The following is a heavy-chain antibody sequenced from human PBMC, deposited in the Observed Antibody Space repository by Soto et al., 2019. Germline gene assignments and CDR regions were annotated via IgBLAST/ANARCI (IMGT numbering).Heavy chain of an antibody. D-gene: IGHD6-25*01. CDR3: ARLYGFSGFDY. V-gene: IGHV4-59*08. Sequence: QVQLQESGPGLVKPSETLSLTCTVSGGSINSYYWSWIRQPPGKGLEWIGYIYYSGSTNYNPSLKSRVTISVDTSKNQFSLKLSSVTAADTAVYYCARLYGFSGFDYWGQGTLVTVSS. J-gene: IGHJ4*02. CDR2: IYYSGST. CDR1: GGSINSYY.